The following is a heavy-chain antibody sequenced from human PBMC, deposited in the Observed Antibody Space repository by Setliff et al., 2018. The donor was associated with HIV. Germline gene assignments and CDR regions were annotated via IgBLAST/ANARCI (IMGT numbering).Heavy chain of an antibody. Sequence: ASVKVSCKASGYTFTSYAVNWVRQAPGQGLEWVGWIHTNTGDPTYAQGFTGRFVFSFDTSVSTAYLQISGLKAEDTAVYYCATRGEQLYFYGMDVWGQGTVVTVSS. D-gene: IGHD1-26*01. J-gene: IGHJ6*02. CDR1: GYTFTSYA. V-gene: IGHV7-4-1*02. CDR2: IHTNTGDP. CDR3: ATRGEQLYFYGMDV.